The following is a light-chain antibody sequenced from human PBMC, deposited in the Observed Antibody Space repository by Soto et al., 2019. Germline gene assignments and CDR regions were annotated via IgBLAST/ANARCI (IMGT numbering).Light chain of an antibody. CDR2: GAS. V-gene: IGKV3-15*01. CDR3: QQYNNWHPWT. Sequence: TVMSQSPDILSVSPGERATLSCRASQSVSSSHLAWYQQKPGQAPRLLIYGASTRATGIPERFSGSGSGTEFTLTISSLQSEDFALYYCQQYNNWHPWTFGQGTKVDIK. CDR1: QSVSSSH. J-gene: IGKJ1*01.